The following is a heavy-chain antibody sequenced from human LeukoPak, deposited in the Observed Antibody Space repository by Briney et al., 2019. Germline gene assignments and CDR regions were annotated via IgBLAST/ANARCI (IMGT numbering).Heavy chain of an antibody. V-gene: IGHV4-34*01. CDR1: GGSFSGYY. Sequence: SETLSLTCAVYGGSFSGYYWSWIRQPPGKGLEWIGEINHSGSTNYNPSLKSRVTISVDTSKNQLSLKLSSVTAADTAVYYCARLGYYGSGSFPWGQGTLVTVSS. CDR2: INHSGST. J-gene: IGHJ5*02. D-gene: IGHD3-10*01. CDR3: ARLGYYGSGSFP.